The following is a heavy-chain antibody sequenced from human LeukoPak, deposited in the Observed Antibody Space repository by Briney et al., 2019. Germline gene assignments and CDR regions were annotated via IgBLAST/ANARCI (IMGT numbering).Heavy chain of an antibody. CDR3: AQWGNNMDV. Sequence: PSETLSLTCTVYGGSFSAYYWHWFRQPPGKGLEWIGGINYSGSTKYNPSLKSRVTISIDTSKNQFSLKLSSVTAADTAVYYCAQWGNNMDVWGKGTTVTVSS. D-gene: IGHD3-16*01. CDR2: INYSGST. J-gene: IGHJ6*03. CDR1: GGSFSAYY. V-gene: IGHV4-34*01.